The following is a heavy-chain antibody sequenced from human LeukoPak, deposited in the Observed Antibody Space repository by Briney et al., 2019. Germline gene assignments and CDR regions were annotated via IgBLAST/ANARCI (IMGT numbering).Heavy chain of an antibody. CDR2: ISAYNGNT. D-gene: IGHD2-2*02. Sequence: ASVKVSCKASGYTFASYGISWVRQAPGQGLEWMGWISAYNGNTNYAQKLQGRVTMTTDTSTSTAYMELRSLRSDDTAVYYCARDHLLGYCSSTSCYTGSYSYYYGMAVWGQGTTVTVSS. CDR3: ARDHLLGYCSSTSCYTGSYSYYYGMAV. J-gene: IGHJ6*02. V-gene: IGHV1-18*01. CDR1: GYTFASYG.